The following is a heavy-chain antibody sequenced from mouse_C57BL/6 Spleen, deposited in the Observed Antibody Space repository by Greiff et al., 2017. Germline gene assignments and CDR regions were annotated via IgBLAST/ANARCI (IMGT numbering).Heavy chain of an antibody. CDR2: INPSSGYT. Sequence: VQLQQSGAELARPGASVKMSCKASGYTFTSYTMHWVKQRPGQGLEWIGYINPSSGYTKYNQKFKDKATLTGDKSSSTAYMQLSSLTSEDSAVYYCARVGTGWYFDVWGTGTTVTVSS. J-gene: IGHJ1*03. V-gene: IGHV1-4*01. D-gene: IGHD4-1*01. CDR3: ARVGTGWYFDV. CDR1: GYTFTSYT.